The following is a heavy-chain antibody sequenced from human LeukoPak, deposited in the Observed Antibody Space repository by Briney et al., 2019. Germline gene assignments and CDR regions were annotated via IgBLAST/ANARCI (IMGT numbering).Heavy chain of an antibody. J-gene: IGHJ5*02. CDR3: AKDGYYQYNWFDP. V-gene: IGHV3-11*01. D-gene: IGHD3-22*01. CDR1: GFTFSDYY. CDR2: ISSSGSTI. Sequence: GGSLRLSCAASGFTFSDYYMSWIRQAPGKGLEWVSYISSSGSTIYYADSVKGRFTISRDNAKNTLYLQMNSLRAEDTAVYYCAKDGYYQYNWFDPWGQGTLVTVSS.